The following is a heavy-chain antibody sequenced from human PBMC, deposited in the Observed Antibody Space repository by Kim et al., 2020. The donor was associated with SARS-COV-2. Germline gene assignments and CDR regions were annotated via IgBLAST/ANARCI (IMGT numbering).Heavy chain of an antibody. CDR3: ARHDWFDP. J-gene: IGHJ5*02. Sequence: GGSLRLSCAVSGFSVSGDYMNWVRQAPGKGLECGSVIHTGGATFYADSVKGRFTISRDSSKNTLYLQMNSLRVEDTAVYYCARHDWFDPWGQGTLVTVFS. V-gene: IGHV3-66*04. CDR2: IHTGGAT. CDR1: GFSVSGDY.